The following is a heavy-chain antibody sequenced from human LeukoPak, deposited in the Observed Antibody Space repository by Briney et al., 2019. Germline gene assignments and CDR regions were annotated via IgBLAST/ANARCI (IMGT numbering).Heavy chain of an antibody. J-gene: IGHJ1*01. CDR3: ARGGYYDSSGYGPRYFQH. Sequence: GGSLRLSCAASGFTFSSYSMNWVRQAPGKGLEWVSSISSSSSYIYYADSVKGRFTISRDNAKNSLYLQMNSLRAEDTAVYYCARGGYYDSSGYGPRYFQHWGQGTLVAVSS. CDR2: ISSSSSYI. CDR1: GFTFSSYS. D-gene: IGHD3-22*01. V-gene: IGHV3-21*01.